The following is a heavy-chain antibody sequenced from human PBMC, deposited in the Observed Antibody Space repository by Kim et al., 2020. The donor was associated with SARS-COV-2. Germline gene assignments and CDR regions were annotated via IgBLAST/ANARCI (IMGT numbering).Heavy chain of an antibody. Sequence: SETLSLTCAVYGGSFSGYYWSWIRQPPGKGLEWIGEINHSGSTNYNPSLKSRVTISVDTSKNQFSLKLSSVTAADTAVYYCARGGCSSTSCYGPPPYYYYGMDVWGQGTTVTVSS. V-gene: IGHV4-34*01. D-gene: IGHD2-2*01. CDR3: ARGGCSSTSCYGPPPYYYYGMDV. CDR2: INHSGST. J-gene: IGHJ6*02. CDR1: GGSFSGYY.